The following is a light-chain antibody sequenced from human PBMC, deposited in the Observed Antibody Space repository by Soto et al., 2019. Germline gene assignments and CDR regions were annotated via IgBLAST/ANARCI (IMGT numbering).Light chain of an antibody. CDR1: SSNIGAGYD. Sequence: QSVLTQPPSVSGAPGQRVTVSCSGTSSNIGAGYDVHWYQQFPGTAPKLLIYGDNNRPSGVPDRFSGSKSGTSASLAITGLQAEDEADYYCQSYDSRLSAHVFGTGTKVTVL. CDR2: GDN. CDR3: QSYDSRLSAHV. J-gene: IGLJ1*01. V-gene: IGLV1-40*01.